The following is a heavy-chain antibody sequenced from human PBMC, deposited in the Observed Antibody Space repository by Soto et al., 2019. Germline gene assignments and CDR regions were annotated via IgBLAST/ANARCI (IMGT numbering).Heavy chain of an antibody. Sequence: PPETLSLTCTVSGGSISSGGYYWSWIRQHPGKGLEWIGYIYYSGSTYYNPSLKSRVTISVDTSKNQFSLKLSSVTAADTAVYYCASPKIAFYNWFDPWGQGTLVTVSS. CDR2: IYYSGST. CDR1: GGSISSGGYY. D-gene: IGHD3-3*02. V-gene: IGHV4-31*03. CDR3: ASPKIAFYNWFDP. J-gene: IGHJ5*02.